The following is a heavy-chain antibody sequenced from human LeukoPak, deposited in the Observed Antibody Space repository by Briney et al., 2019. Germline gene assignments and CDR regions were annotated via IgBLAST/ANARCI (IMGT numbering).Heavy chain of an antibody. J-gene: IGHJ4*02. D-gene: IGHD1-26*01. CDR1: GGTFSSYA. CDR2: IIPTLGIA. CDR3: ARDKAIVGALLEFDY. V-gene: IGHV1-69*04. Sequence: GASVKVSCKASGGTFSSYAISWVRQAPGQGFEWMGRIIPTLGIANYAQKFQGRVTITADKSTSTAYMELSSLRSEDTAVYYCARDKAIVGALLEFDYWGQGTLVTVSS.